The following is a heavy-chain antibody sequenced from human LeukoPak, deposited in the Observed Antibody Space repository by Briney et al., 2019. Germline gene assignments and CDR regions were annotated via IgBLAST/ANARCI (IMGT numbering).Heavy chain of an antibody. CDR2: IYYSGST. D-gene: IGHD3-16*01. J-gene: IGHJ4*02. V-gene: IGHV4-39*07. CDR3: TRGAGWLIDY. CDR1: GGSISTSSYY. Sequence: ASETLSLTCTVSGGSISTSSYYWGWIRQPPGKGLEWIGSIYYSGSTYYTASLRSRVTISVDMSKNHFSLKLNSVTTADTAVYYCTRGAGWLIDYWGQGILVTVSS.